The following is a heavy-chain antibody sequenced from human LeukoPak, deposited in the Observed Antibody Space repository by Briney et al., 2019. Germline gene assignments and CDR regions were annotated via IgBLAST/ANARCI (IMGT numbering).Heavy chain of an antibody. CDR3: AREGGRTVAGTFDN. CDR2: IQYHGRDK. Sequence: TGGSLRLSCAAPGFTFRTSGMHWVRQAPGKGLEWVAFIQYHGRDKYYADSVKGRFTISRDNSKNTLYMEVNSLRAEDTAVYYCAREGGRTVAGTFDNWGQGTLVTVSS. J-gene: IGHJ4*02. V-gene: IGHV3-30*02. D-gene: IGHD6-19*01. CDR1: GFTFRTSG.